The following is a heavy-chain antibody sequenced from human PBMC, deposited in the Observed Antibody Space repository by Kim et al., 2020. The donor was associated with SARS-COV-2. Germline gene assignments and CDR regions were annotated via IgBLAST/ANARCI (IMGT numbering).Heavy chain of an antibody. D-gene: IGHD2-2*01. Sequence: ADSVKGRFTISRDNSKNTLYLQMNSLRAEDTAVYYCAKDHVVVVPAPFDYLGQGTLVTVSS. CDR3: AKDHVVVVPAPFDY. J-gene: IGHJ4*02. V-gene: IGHV3-23*01.